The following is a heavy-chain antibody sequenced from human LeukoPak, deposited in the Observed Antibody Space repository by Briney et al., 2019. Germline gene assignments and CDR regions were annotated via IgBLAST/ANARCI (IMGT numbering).Heavy chain of an antibody. V-gene: IGHV3-11*01. Sequence: GGSLRLSCAASGFTFSAYYMSWIRQAPGKGLEWVSYISSSGSTIYYADSVKGRFTISRDNAKNSLYLQMNSLRAEDTAVYYCASVVGWYDYYYGMDVWGQGTTVTVSS. CDR2: ISSSGSTI. J-gene: IGHJ6*02. CDR3: ASVVGWYDYYYGMDV. D-gene: IGHD1-26*01. CDR1: GFTFSAYY.